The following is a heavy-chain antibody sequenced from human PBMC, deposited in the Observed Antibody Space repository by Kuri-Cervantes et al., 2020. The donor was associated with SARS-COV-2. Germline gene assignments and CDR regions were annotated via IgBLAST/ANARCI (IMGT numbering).Heavy chain of an antibody. J-gene: IGHJ6*03. V-gene: IGHV3-30*04. D-gene: IGHD5-18*01. CDR2: ISYDGSNK. Sequence: GGSLRLSCAASGFTFSSYAMHWVRQAPGKGLEWVAVISYDGSNKYYADSVKDRFTISRDNSKNTLYLQMNSLRAEDTAVYYCASTDTAPSQYMDVWGKGTTVTVSS. CDR3: ASTDTAPSQYMDV. CDR1: GFTFSSYA.